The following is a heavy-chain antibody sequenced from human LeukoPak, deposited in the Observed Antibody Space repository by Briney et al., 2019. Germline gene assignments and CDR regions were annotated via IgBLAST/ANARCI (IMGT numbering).Heavy chain of an antibody. V-gene: IGHV4-61*02. Sequence: PSETLSLTCTVSGGSISSGSYYWSWIRQPAGKGLEWIGRIYTSGSTNYNPSLKSRVTISVDTSKNQLSLKLSSVTAADTAVYYCARGSLGYCSSTSCYSSDYWGQGTLVTVSS. J-gene: IGHJ4*02. CDR2: IYTSGST. CDR1: GGSISSGSYY. D-gene: IGHD2-2*02. CDR3: ARGSLGYCSSTSCYSSDY.